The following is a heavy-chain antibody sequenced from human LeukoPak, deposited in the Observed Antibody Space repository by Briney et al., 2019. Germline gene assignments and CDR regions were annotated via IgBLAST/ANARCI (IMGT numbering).Heavy chain of an antibody. CDR3: ARDHAGRYGDYGDFDY. CDR1: GFTFSNYG. J-gene: IGHJ4*02. CDR2: TRSNGNDK. D-gene: IGHD4-17*01. Sequence: GGSLRLSCAASGFTFSNYGMHWVRQAPGKGLEWVAFTRSNGNDKCYADSVKGRFTISRDNSKNTLYLQMNSLRAEDTAVYYCARDHAGRYGDYGDFDYWGQGTLVTVSS. V-gene: IGHV3-30*02.